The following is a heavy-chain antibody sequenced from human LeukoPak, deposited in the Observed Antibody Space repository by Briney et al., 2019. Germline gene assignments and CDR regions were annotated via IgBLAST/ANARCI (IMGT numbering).Heavy chain of an antibody. CDR3: ARAIYGSGSYYKWFDY. CDR2: IYPGDSDT. J-gene: IGHJ4*02. Sequence: GESLKISCKGSGYSFTSYWIGWVRQMPGKGLEWMGTIYPGDSDTRYSPSFQGQVTISADKSISTAYLQWSSLKASDTAMYYCARAIYGSGSYYKWFDYWGQGTLVTVSS. V-gene: IGHV5-51*01. D-gene: IGHD3-10*01. CDR1: GYSFTSYW.